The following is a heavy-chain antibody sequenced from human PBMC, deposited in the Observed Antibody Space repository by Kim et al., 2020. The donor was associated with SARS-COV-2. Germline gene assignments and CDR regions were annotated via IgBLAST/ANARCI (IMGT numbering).Heavy chain of an antibody. J-gene: IGHJ1*01. V-gene: IGHV4-59*13. CDR2: IYYSGST. CDR1: GGSISSYY. CDR3: ARADTIAVAGTGVDAEYFQH. D-gene: IGHD6-19*01. Sequence: SETLSLTCTVSGGSISSYYWSWIRQPPGKGLEWIGYIYYSGSTNYNPSLKSRVTISVDTSKNQFSLKLSSVTAADTAVYYCARADTIAVAGTGVDAEYFQHWGQGTLVTVSS.